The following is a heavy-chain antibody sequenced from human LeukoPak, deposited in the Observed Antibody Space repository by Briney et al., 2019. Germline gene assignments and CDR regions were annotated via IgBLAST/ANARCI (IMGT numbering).Heavy chain of an antibody. CDR1: GASITRSTYY. D-gene: IGHD3-10*01. CDR2: IYYSGST. CDR3: ARQGFGSGILPAY. Sequence: SETLSLTCTVSGASITRSTYYWGWIRQPPGKGLEWIGCIYYSGSTYYNPSLKSRVTLSIDTSKSQFSLRLSSVTAADTAVYYCARQGFGSGILPAYWGQGTLVTVSS. J-gene: IGHJ4*02. V-gene: IGHV4-39*01.